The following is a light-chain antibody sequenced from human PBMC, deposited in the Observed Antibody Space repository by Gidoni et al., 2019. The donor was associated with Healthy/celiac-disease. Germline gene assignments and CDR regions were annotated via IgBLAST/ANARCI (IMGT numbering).Light chain of an antibody. J-gene: IGLJ2*01. CDR2: RNN. V-gene: IGLV1-47*01. Sequence: QSVLTQPPSASGTPGQGVTIACSGSSSNIGSNYVYWYQQLPGTAPKRLIYRNNQRPSGVHDRFSGSKSGTSAALAIRGLRSEDEADDYCAAWDDSLSGVVFGGGTKLTVL. CDR1: SSNIGSNY. CDR3: AAWDDSLSGVV.